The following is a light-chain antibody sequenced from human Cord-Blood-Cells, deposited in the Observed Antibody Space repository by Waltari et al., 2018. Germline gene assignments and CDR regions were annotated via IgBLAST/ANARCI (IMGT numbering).Light chain of an antibody. CDR3: NSRDSSGNHQVV. J-gene: IGLJ2*01. V-gene: IGLV3-19*01. Sequence: SSELTQDPAVSVALGQTVRITCQGDSLRSYYASWYQQKPGQAPVLVIYGKNNRPSGTPDRFSGSSSGNTASLTITGAQAEDEADYYCNSRDSSGNHQVVFGGGTKLTVL. CDR1: SLRSYY. CDR2: GKN.